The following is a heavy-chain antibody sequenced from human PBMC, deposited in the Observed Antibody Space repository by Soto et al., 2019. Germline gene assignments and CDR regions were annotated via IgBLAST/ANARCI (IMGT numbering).Heavy chain of an antibody. Sequence: SETLSLTCAVYGGSFSGDYWSWIRQPPGKGLEWIGEINHSGSTNYNPSLKSRVTISVDTSKNQFTLKLSSVTAADTAVYYCARAPETPSILGVAMPYFFDYWGQGALVTVSS. J-gene: IGHJ4*02. CDR1: GGSFSGDY. CDR3: ARAPETPSILGVAMPYFFDY. V-gene: IGHV4-34*01. CDR2: INHSGST. D-gene: IGHD3-3*01.